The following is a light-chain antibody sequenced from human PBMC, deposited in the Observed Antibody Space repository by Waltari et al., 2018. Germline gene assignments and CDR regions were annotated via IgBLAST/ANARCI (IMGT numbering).Light chain of an antibody. J-gene: IGKJ4*01. CDR3: QQYDGSVVT. CDR1: QYITCIL. Sequence: EIVLTQSPGTLSLSPGERVTLSCRASQYITCILMTWYHQIPGQATRLLIYGASPRATGIPNRLSGSGSGTDFTLTISRLEPEDSGVYYCQQYDGSVVTFGGGTKVEIK. CDR2: GAS. V-gene: IGKV3-20*01.